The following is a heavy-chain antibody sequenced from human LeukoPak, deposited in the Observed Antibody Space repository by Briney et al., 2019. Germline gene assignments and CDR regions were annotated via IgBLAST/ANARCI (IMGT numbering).Heavy chain of an antibody. D-gene: IGHD6-13*01. J-gene: IGHJ3*02. V-gene: IGHV4-34*01. CDR2: INHSGST. CDR1: GGSFSGYY. Sequence: SETLSLTCAVYGGSFSGYYWSWIRQPPGKGLEWIGEINHSGSTNYNPSPKSRVTISVDTSKNQFSLKLSSVTAADTAVYYCARPGAAAGSDAFDIWGQGTMVTVSS. CDR3: ARPGAAAGSDAFDI.